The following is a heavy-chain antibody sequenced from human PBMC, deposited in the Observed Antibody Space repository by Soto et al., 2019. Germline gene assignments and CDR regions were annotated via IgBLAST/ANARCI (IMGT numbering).Heavy chain of an antibody. Sequence: QVQLQESGPGLVKPSQTLSLTCTVSGGSINSGGYYWSWIRQHPGKGLEWIGYIYHSGSTYYNPSLKSRVTISVDTSKNQFSLKLSSVTVADTAVYYCAREAAGILNWFDPWGQGTLVTVSS. CDR2: IYHSGST. D-gene: IGHD6-25*01. J-gene: IGHJ5*02. V-gene: IGHV4-31*03. CDR3: AREAAGILNWFDP. CDR1: GGSINSGGYY.